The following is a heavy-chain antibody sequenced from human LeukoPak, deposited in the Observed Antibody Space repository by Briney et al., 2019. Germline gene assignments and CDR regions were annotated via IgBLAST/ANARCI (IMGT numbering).Heavy chain of an antibody. CDR3: ARGSTYYDSSGQVPFDY. CDR1: GFTFSSYS. J-gene: IGHJ4*02. V-gene: IGHV3-48*01. D-gene: IGHD3-22*01. Sequence: GGSLRLSCAASGFTFSSYSMNWVRQAPGKGLEWVSYISSSSTIYYADSVKGRFTISRDNAKNSLYLQMNSLRAEDTAVYYCARGSTYYDSSGQVPFDYWGQGTLVTVSS. CDR2: ISSSSTI.